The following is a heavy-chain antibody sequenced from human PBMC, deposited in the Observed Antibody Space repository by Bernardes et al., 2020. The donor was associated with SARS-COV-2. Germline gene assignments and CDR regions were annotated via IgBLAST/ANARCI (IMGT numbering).Heavy chain of an antibody. J-gene: IGHJ4*02. V-gene: IGHV3-20*04. CDR3: ARLLGPFLEWLADY. Sequence: GGSLRLSCAASGFTFDDFGMSWVRQAPGEGLEWVSGLNWNGGNMNYADSVKGRFTISRDNAKNLLYLQMNSLRAEDTALYYCARLLGPFLEWLADYWGQGTLVTVSS. CDR1: GFTFDDFG. D-gene: IGHD3-3*01. CDR2: LNWNGGNM.